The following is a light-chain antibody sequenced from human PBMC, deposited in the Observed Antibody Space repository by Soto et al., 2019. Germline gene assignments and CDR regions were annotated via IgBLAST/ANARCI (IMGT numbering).Light chain of an antibody. Sequence: QSALTQPPSVSGAPGQRVTISCTGSSSNIGAFHAVPWYQQLPGTAPKLLIHSNNNRPSGVPDRFSGSKSGTSASLAIAGLQADDAADYYCQCSAPARRTSLFGGGTQLTVL. CDR2: SNN. V-gene: IGLV1-40*01. CDR3: QCSAPARRTSL. CDR1: SSNIGAFHA. J-gene: IGLJ2*01.